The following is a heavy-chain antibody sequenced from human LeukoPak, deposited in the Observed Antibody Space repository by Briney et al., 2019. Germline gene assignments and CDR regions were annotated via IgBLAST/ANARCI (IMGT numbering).Heavy chain of an antibody. CDR1: GFPLSDFS. J-gene: IGHJ4*02. V-gene: IGHV3-23*01. Sequence: GGSLRLSCATSGFPLSDFSMSWVRQAPGKGLEWISTTNSGGTSTYYAESVKGRFTISRDNAKNTLYLQMSSLRGEDTAVYYCAKQSYARSLGEGGPGTLVSVSS. D-gene: IGHD2-8*01. CDR2: TNSGGTST. CDR3: AKQSYARSLGE.